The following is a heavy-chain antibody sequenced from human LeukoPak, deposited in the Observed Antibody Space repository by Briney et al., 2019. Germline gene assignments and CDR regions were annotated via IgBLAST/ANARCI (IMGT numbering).Heavy chain of an antibody. CDR3: APGVVAAASFDY. D-gene: IGHD2-15*01. CDR2: INPNSGGT. V-gene: IGHV1-2*06. CDR1: GYTFTSYG. Sequence: ASVKVSCKASGYTFTSYGISWVRQAPGQGLEWMGRINPNSGGTNYAQKFQGRVTMTRDTSISTAYMELSRLRSDDTAVYYCAPGVVAAASFDYWGQGTLVTVSS. J-gene: IGHJ4*02.